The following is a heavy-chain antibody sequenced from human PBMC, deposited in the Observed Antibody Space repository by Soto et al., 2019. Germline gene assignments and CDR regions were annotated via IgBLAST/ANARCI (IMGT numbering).Heavy chain of an antibody. J-gene: IGHJ3*02. D-gene: IGHD6-19*01. CDR2: ISANNGKT. CDR1: GGTFSSYA. Sequence: ASVKVSCKASGGTFSSYAISWVRQAPGQGLEWMGWISANNGKTNYAQKLQGRVTMTTDTSTSTAYMELRSLRSDDTAVYYCARDEEGIAVPGNSFDIWGQGTMVT. V-gene: IGHV1-18*01. CDR3: ARDEEGIAVPGNSFDI.